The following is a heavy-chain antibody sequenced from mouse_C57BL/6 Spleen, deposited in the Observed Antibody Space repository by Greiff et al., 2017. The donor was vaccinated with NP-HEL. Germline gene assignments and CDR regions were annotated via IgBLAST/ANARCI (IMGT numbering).Heavy chain of an antibody. CDR2: IDPENGDT. J-gene: IGHJ4*01. CDR3: TRLRRTGYYAMDY. CDR1: GFNIKDDY. Sequence: EVQLQQSGAELVRPGASVKLSCTASGFNIKDDYMHWVKQRPEQGLEWIGWIDPENGDTEFASKFQGKATITADTSSNTAYLQLSSLTSEDTAVYYCTRLRRTGYYAMDYWGQGTSVTVSS. D-gene: IGHD2-4*01. V-gene: IGHV14-4*01.